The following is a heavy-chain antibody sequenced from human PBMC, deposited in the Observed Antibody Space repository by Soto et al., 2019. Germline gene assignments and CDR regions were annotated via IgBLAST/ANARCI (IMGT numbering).Heavy chain of an antibody. D-gene: IGHD6-13*01. CDR3: ASLSRNTRPAGGPVDH. J-gene: IGHJ4*02. V-gene: IGHV3-53*01. CDR1: GFSISSND. Sequence: EVQLVESGGRLIQPGGSLRLTCAVSGFSISSNDMGWVRQTPGKGLEWVSIKNSGGTTSYANSVRGRFTIARDNSKKTVYLQMNGLRADDTAVYFCASLSRNTRPAGGPVDHWGQGTLVTVTS. CDR2: KNSGGTT.